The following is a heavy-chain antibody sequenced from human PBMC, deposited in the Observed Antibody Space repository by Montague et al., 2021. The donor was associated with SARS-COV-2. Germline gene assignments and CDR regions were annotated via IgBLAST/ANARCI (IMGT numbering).Heavy chain of an antibody. CDR3: ARGSVGGYYFDY. CDR1: GFIFSSYG. Sequence: SLRLSCAASGFIFSSYGMHWVRQAPGKGLEWVAHIWYDGSNENYVDSVKGRFTISRDNFKNTLYLQMNSLRAEDTAIYYCARGSVGGYYFDYWGQGTPVTVSS. CDR2: IWYDGSNE. J-gene: IGHJ4*02. D-gene: IGHD1-26*01. V-gene: IGHV3-33*01.